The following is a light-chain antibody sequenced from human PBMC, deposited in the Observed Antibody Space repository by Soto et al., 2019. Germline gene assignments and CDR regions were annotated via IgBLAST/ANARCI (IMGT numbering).Light chain of an antibody. Sequence: DLQMTQSPSTLSASVGDRVTITCRASQSISNSLAWYQQKPGKAPKLLIYKASTLESGVPSRFSGSGSGTEFTLTISSLQPDDFATYFCQQYNSYWYTFGQGTKLDI. CDR2: KAS. V-gene: IGKV1-5*03. CDR3: QQYNSYWYT. J-gene: IGKJ2*01. CDR1: QSISNS.